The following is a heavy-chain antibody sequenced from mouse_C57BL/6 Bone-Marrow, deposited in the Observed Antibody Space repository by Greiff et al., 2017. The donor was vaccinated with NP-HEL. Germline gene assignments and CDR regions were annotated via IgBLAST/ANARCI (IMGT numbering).Heavy chain of an antibody. J-gene: IGHJ4*01. CDR3: TTGGSSPYAMDY. Sequence: EVKLQESGAELVRPGASVKLSCTVSGFNIKDDYMHWVKQRPDQGLEWIGWIDPENGDTSYASKFQGQATITADTSSNTAYLQLSSLTSEDTAVYYCTTGGSSPYAMDYWGQGTSVTVSS. V-gene: IGHV14-4*01. CDR1: GFNIKDDY. D-gene: IGHD1-1*01. CDR2: IDPENGDT.